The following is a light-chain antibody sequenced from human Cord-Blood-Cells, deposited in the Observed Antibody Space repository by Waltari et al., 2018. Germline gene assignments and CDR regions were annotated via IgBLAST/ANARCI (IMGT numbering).Light chain of an antibody. J-gene: IGLJ3*02. V-gene: IGLV2-23*01. CDR2: EGS. Sequence: ITISCTGTSSDVGSYNLVSWYQQHPGKAPKLMIYEGSKRPSGVSNRFSGSKSGNTASLTISGLQAEDEADYYCCSYACSSTWVFGGGTKLTVL. CDR1: SSDVGSYNL. CDR3: CSYACSSTWV.